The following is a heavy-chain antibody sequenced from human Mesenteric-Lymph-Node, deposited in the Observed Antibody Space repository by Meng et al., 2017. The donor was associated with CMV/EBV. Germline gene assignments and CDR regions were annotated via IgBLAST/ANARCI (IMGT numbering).Heavy chain of an antibody. CDR3: ARDPRTITGADAFDI. V-gene: IGHV3-53*05. CDR2: IYSGGTT. D-gene: IGHD1-14*01. CDR1: GFTVSSNS. J-gene: IGHJ3*02. Sequence: GESLKISCAASGFTVSSNSMTWVRQAPGKGLEWVSIIYSGGTTRYADSVNGRFTISRDNSKNTLYLQMNSLRPEDTARYYCARDPRTITGADAFDIWGQGTMVTVSS.